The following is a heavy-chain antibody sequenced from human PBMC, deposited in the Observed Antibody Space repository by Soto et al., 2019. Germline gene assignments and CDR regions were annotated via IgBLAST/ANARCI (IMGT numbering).Heavy chain of an antibody. J-gene: IGHJ3*02. CDR1: GGSISSYY. CDR2: IYYSGST. V-gene: IGHV4-59*01. CDR3: ARDYGDYAFDAFDI. D-gene: IGHD4-17*01. Sequence: QVQLQESGPGLVKPAETLSLTCTVSGGSISSYYWSWIRQPPGKGLEWIGYIYYSGSTNYNPSLKSRVTISVDTSKNQFSLKLSSVTAADMAVYYCARDYGDYAFDAFDIWGQGTMVTVSS.